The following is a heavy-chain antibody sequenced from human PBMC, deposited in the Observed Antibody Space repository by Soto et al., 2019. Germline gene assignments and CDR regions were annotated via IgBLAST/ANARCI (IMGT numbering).Heavy chain of an antibody. D-gene: IGHD2-21*01. CDR1: GAALNSGNYY. CDR3: ARLRIATNNYKWFDP. J-gene: IGHJ5*02. Sequence: SETLSLTCSVSGAALNSGNYYWSWIRQVPGKGLEWIGHIYVTGAVDYNPSLRDRISISQDTSERQFSLNLRLVTAADTAVYYCARLRIATNNYKWFDPWGQGTLVTVSS. CDR2: IYVTGAV. V-gene: IGHV4-31*03.